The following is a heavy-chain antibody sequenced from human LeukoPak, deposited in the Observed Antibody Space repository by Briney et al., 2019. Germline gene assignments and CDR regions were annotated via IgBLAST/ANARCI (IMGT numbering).Heavy chain of an antibody. J-gene: IGHJ4*02. V-gene: IGHV4-4*07. CDR2: IHTSGST. Sequence: SETLSLTCTVSGGSTSNYFCTWLRQSAGKGLEWIGRIHTSGSTNYNPSLKSRVSMSVDTSKNQFSLKLSSVTAADTAVYYCARHPEGHPYYFDYWGQGALVTVSS. D-gene: IGHD1-14*01. CDR3: ARHPEGHPYYFDY. CDR1: GGSTSNYF.